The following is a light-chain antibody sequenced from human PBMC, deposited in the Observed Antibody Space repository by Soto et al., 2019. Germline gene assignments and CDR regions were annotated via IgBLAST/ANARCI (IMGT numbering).Light chain of an antibody. V-gene: IGLV2-8*01. Sequence: QSALTQPPSASGSPGQSVTISCTGTSSDIGGYNYVSWYQQHPGKAPKLMIYEVSKRPSGVPDRFSGSKSGNTASLTVSGLQAEDEADYYCSSHGGSIIVAFGGGTKLTVL. CDR2: EVS. J-gene: IGLJ2*01. CDR1: SSDIGGYNY. CDR3: SSHGGSIIVA.